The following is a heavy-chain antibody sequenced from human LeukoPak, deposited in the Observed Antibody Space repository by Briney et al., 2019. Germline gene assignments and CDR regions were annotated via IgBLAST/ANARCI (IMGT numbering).Heavy chain of an antibody. CDR3: AKKSTTVITYYFDY. J-gene: IGHJ4*02. V-gene: IGHV3-23*01. CDR2: ISASGVMA. D-gene: IGHD4-11*01. CDR1: GFTVPDYA. Sequence: GGSLRLSCAASGFTVPDYAMTWVRQAPGKGLEWVSSISASGVMAYYADSVKGRSTVSRDNSKNTLYLQMNSLRAEDTAVYYCAKKSTTVITYYFDYWGQGTLVTVSS.